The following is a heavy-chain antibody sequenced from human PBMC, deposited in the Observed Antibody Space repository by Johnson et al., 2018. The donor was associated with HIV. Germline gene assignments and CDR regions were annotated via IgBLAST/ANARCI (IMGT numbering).Heavy chain of an antibody. Sequence: VLLVESGGGLVQPGGSLRLSCAASGFTFSSYAMSWVRQAPGKGLEWVSAISGSGGRTYYADYVKGRFTISRDNSKNTLYLQMNSLRAEDTAVYYCARPIFGVVSSPFDAVGVWGQGTMVTVSS. CDR3: ARPIFGVVSSPFDAVGV. J-gene: IGHJ3*01. CDR1: GFTFSSYA. CDR2: ISGSGGRT. V-gene: IGHV3-23*04. D-gene: IGHD3-3*01.